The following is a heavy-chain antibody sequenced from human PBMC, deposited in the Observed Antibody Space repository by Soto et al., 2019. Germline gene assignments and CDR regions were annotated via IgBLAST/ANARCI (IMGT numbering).Heavy chain of an antibody. D-gene: IGHD5-18*01. CDR2: IYYSGN. Sequence: SETLPLTCNVSGGSISSFPLSLIRQPPGKGLEWIGYIYYSGNYYNPSLTSRVSMSLEKSKNQFSLHLKYVTAAETALYFCALGGYNYGRPFDFWGKGTLVTVTS. CDR1: GGSISSFP. V-gene: IGHV4-59*01. J-gene: IGHJ4*02. CDR3: ALGGYNYGRPFDF.